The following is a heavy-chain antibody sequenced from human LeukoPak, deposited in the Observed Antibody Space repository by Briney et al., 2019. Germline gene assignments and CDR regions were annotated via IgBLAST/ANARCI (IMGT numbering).Heavy chain of an antibody. V-gene: IGHV3-21*01. J-gene: IGHJ6*02. CDR3: ARDVLWFGEYTYYYGMDV. Sequence: GGSLRLSCAASGFTFSSYSMNWVRQAPGEGLEWVSSISSSSSYIYYADSVKGRFTISRDNAKNSLYLQMNSLRAEDTAVYYCARDVLWFGEYTYYYGMDVWGQGTTVTVSS. CDR2: ISSSSSYI. D-gene: IGHD3-10*01. CDR1: GFTFSSYS.